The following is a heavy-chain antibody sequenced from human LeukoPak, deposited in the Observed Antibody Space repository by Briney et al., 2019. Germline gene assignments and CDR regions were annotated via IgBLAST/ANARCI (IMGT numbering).Heavy chain of an antibody. CDR1: GFTFCEHG. CDR3: ASSHFPAAGDY. Sequence: PGGSPRLSCSASGFTFCEHGMSGFRQAPGKGLDWVGFIRSKTYGGTTEYAASVKGRFTISRDDSKSIAYLQMNSLKIEDTAIYYCASSHFPAAGDYWGQGTLVTVSS. V-gene: IGHV3-49*03. J-gene: IGHJ4*02. CDR2: IRSKTYGGTT. D-gene: IGHD6-13*01.